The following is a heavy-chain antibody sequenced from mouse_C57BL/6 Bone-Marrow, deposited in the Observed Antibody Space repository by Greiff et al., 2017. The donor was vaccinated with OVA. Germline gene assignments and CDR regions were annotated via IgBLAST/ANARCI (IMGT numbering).Heavy chain of an antibody. V-gene: IGHV2-2*01. Sequence: QVQLKQSGPGLVQPSQSLSITCTVSGFSLTSYGVHWVRQSPGKGLEWLGVIWSGGSTDYNAAFISRLSISKDNSKSQVFFKMNSLQADDTAIYYCARNWDGWYFDVWGTGTTVTVSS. CDR1: GFSLTSYG. CDR3: ARNWDGWYFDV. CDR2: IWSGGST. D-gene: IGHD4-1*01. J-gene: IGHJ1*03.